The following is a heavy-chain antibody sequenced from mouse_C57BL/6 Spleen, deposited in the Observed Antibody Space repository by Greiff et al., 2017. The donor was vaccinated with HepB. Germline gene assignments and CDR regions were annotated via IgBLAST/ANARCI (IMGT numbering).Heavy chain of an antibody. J-gene: IGHJ4*01. CDR1: GYSITSGYY. V-gene: IGHV3-6*01. D-gene: IGHD2-1*01. CDR3: AREGAMVTLYYYAMDY. CDR2: ISYDGSN. Sequence: DVQLQESGPGLVKPSQSLSLTCSVTGYSITSGYYWNWIRQFPGNKLEWMGYISYDGSNNYNPSLKNRISITRDTSKNQFFLKLNSVTTEDTATYYCAREGAMVTLYYYAMDYWGQGTSVTVSS.